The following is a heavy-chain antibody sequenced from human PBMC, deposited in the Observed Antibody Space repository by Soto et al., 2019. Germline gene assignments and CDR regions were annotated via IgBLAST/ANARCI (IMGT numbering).Heavy chain of an antibody. D-gene: IGHD1-1*01. CDR3: ATGNHISGIDY. CDR1: GFDVNSNY. Sequence: EVQLVESGGGLVQPGGSLRLSCAVSGFDVNSNYMSWARQAPGKGLEWVSVIYAGGGTYYADSVKVRFTISRDNPKNTLYLQMNSLRAEDTAVYYRATGNHISGIDYWGQGTLVTVSS. J-gene: IGHJ4*02. CDR2: IYAGGGT. V-gene: IGHV3-66*01.